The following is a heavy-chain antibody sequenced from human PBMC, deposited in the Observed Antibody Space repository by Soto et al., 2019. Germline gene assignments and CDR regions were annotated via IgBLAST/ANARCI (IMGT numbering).Heavy chain of an antibody. CDR2: IYYSGST. CDR3: AKAGGYCSGGSCYSVPFDI. D-gene: IGHD2-15*01. Sequence: SETLSLTCTVSGGSISSGGYYWIWIRHHPGKGLEWIGYIYYSGSTYYNPSLKSRVTISVDTSKNQFSLKLSSVTAADTAVYYCAKAGGYCSGGSCYSVPFDIWGQGTMVTVSS. J-gene: IGHJ3*02. V-gene: IGHV4-31*03. CDR1: GGSISSGGYY.